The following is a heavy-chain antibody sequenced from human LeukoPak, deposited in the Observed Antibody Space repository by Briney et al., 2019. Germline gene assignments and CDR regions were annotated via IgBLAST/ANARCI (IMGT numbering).Heavy chain of an antibody. Sequence: PSQTLSLTCTVSGGSISSGSYYWSCIRQPAGKGLEWIGHIYTRGSTDYNPSLESRVTISVDTSKNQFSLRLRSVAAADTAVYYCARARVVVVAADYYYNGMDVWGQGTTVTVSS. CDR2: IYTRGST. CDR3: ARARVVVVAADYYYNGMDV. D-gene: IGHD2-15*01. J-gene: IGHJ6*02. CDR1: GGSISSGSYY. V-gene: IGHV4-61*09.